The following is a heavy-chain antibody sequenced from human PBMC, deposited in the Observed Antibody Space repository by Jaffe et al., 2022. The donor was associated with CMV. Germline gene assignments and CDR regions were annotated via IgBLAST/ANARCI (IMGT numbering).Heavy chain of an antibody. CDR3: VKDRGYSTYDW. J-gene: IGHJ4*02. CDR2: MNQDGSEI. V-gene: IGHV3-7*01. Sequence: EVQLVESGGGLVQPGGSLRLSCAASGFTFAGSWMAWVRQTPGKRLEWVANMNQDGSEINYMDSVKGRVTISRDNTKNSLYLQMTSLRVEDTAVYYCVKDRGYSTYDWWGQGTLVTVSS. CDR1: GFTFAGSW. D-gene: IGHD5-18*01.